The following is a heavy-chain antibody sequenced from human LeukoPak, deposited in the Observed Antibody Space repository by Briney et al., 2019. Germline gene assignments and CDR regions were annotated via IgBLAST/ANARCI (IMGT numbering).Heavy chain of an antibody. CDR3: ARGQGITGTTDY. CDR2: ISAYNGNT. CDR1: GYTFTSYA. D-gene: IGHD1-7*01. Sequence: GASVKVSCKASGYTFTSYAVSWVRQAPGQGLEWMGWISAYNGNTHYAQKFRDRVTMTTDTSTSTVYMELRSLRSDDTAVYYCARGQGITGTTDYWGQGTLVTVSS. J-gene: IGHJ4*02. V-gene: IGHV1-18*01.